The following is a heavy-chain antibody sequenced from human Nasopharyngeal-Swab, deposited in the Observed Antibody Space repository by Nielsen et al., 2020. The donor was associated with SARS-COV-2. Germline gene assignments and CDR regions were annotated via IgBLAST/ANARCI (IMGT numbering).Heavy chain of an antibody. Sequence: RQAPGKGLEWIGDINHSANTNYNPSLKSRVIISIDTSKNQFSLRLNSVTAADTAVYYCARGSGLIDHWGQVTLVTVSS. CDR3: ARGSGLIDH. CDR2: INHSANT. V-gene: IGHV4-34*01. J-gene: IGHJ4*02.